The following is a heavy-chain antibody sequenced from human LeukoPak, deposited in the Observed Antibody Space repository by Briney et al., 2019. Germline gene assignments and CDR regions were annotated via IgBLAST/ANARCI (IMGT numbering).Heavy chain of an antibody. V-gene: IGHV1-18*01. D-gene: IGHD2-2*01. Sequence: ASVKVSCKASGYTFTGYGISWVRQAPGQGLEWMGWISAYNGNTNYAQKLQGRVTMTTDTSTSTAYMELRSLRSDDTAVYYCARKPAANYYYYYMDVWGTGSTVTVSS. CDR2: ISAYNGNT. J-gene: IGHJ6*03. CDR3: ARKPAANYYYYYMDV. CDR1: GYTFTGYG.